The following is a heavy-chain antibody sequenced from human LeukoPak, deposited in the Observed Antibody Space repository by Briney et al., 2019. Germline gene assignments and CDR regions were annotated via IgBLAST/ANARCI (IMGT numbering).Heavy chain of an antibody. J-gene: IGHJ4*02. CDR2: INSDGSST. D-gene: IGHD6-13*01. CDR1: GFTFSSYW. Sequence: QPGGSLRLSCAASGFTFSSYWMHWVRQAPGKGLVWVSRINSDGSSTSYADSVKGRFTISRDNSKNTLYLQMNSLRAEDTAVYYCARDTTSAAGIEYWGQGTLVTVSS. CDR3: ARDTTSAAGIEY. V-gene: IGHV3-74*01.